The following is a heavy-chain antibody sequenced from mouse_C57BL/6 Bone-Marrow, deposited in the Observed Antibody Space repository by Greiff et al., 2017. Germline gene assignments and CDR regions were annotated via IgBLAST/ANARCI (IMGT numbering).Heavy chain of an antibody. Sequence: VQLQQPGAELVKPGASVKMSCKASGYTFTSYWITWVKQRPGQGLEWIGDIYPGSGSTNYNEKFKSKATLTVDTSSSTAYMQLSSLTSEDSAVYYCARSGIYLYYAMDYWGQGTSVPVSS. CDR3: ARSGIYLYYAMDY. V-gene: IGHV1-55*01. D-gene: IGHD2-1*01. CDR2: IYPGSGST. CDR1: GYTFTSYW. J-gene: IGHJ4*01.